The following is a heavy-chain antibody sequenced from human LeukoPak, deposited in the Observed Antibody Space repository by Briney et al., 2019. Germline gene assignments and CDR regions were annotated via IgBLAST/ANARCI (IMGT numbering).Heavy chain of an antibody. V-gene: IGHV4-34*01. D-gene: IGHD2-2*01. Sequence: PSQTLSLTCAFCGGSFSGYYWSWIRQHPGRGLEWIGEVNHSGSTNYNPSLKSRVTISVDTSKNQFSLKLSSVTAADTAVYYCARCPVGYCSSTSCQMWGYYYYYMDVWGKGTTVTVSS. CDR1: GGSFSGYY. CDR2: VNHSGST. CDR3: ARCPVGYCSSTSCQMWGYYYYYMDV. J-gene: IGHJ6*03.